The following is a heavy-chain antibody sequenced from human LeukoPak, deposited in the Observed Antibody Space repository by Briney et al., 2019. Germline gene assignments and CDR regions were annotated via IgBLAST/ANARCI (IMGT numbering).Heavy chain of an antibody. Sequence: SETLSLTCTVSDDSISDYYRGWIRQPPGKGLEWIGYFHNSGTSTYNPSLKSRVTISADTSKNQFSLKLNSLTTADTAVYYCTRGAGWLIDYWGQGILVTVSS. CDR3: TRGAGWLIDY. CDR1: DDSISDYY. CDR2: FHNSGTS. J-gene: IGHJ4*02. V-gene: IGHV4-59*01. D-gene: IGHD3-16*01.